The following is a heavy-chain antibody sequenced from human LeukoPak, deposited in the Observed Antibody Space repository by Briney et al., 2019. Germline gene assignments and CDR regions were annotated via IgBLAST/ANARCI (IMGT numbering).Heavy chain of an antibody. CDR2: IYYSGST. Sequence: SETLSLTCTVSGGSISSGDYYWSWIRQPPGKGLEWIGYIYYSGSTYYNPSLKSRVTISVDTSKNQFSLKLSSVTAADTAVYYCARDVLRFLEWLPQPWYFDLWGRGTLVTVSS. J-gene: IGHJ2*01. CDR3: ARDVLRFLEWLPQPWYFDL. D-gene: IGHD3-3*01. V-gene: IGHV4-30-4*08. CDR1: GGSISSGDYY.